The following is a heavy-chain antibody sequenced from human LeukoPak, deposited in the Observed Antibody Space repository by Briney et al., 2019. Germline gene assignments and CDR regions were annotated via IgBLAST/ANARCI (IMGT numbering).Heavy chain of an antibody. J-gene: IGHJ4*02. V-gene: IGHV3-66*01. CDR3: VEGDYYGSGREY. CDR1: GFTFSDYA. CDR2: IYSGGST. Sequence: GGSLRLSCAASGFTFSDYAIHWVRQTPGKGLEWVSVIYSGGSTYYADSVKGRFTISRDNSKNTLYLQMNSLRAEDTAVYYCVEGDYYGSGREYWGQGTLVTVSS. D-gene: IGHD3-10*01.